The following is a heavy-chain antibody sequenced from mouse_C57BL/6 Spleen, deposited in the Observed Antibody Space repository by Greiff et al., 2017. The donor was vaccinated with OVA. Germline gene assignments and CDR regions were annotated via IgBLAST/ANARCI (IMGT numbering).Heavy chain of an antibody. CDR1: GFSFNTYA. J-gene: IGHJ4*01. D-gene: IGHD1-1*01. CDR3: VREDYYGSSYAMDY. V-gene: IGHV10-1*01. CDR2: IRSKSNNYAT. Sequence: EVKLVESGGGLVQPKGSLKLSCAASGFSFNTYAMNWVRQAPGKGLEWGARIRSKSNNYATYYADSVKDRFTISRDDSESMLYLQMNNLKTEDTAMYYCVREDYYGSSYAMDYWGQGTSVTVSS.